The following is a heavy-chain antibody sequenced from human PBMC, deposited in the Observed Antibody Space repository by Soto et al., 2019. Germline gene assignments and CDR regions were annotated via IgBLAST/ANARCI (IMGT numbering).Heavy chain of an antibody. CDR3: ARMTFDDYFDY. CDR2: MYHSGST. CDR1: GGSISSGGYS. V-gene: IGHV4-30-2*01. J-gene: IGHJ4*02. Sequence: SETLSLTCAVSGGSISSGGYSWSWIRQPPGKGLEWIGYMYHSGSTYYNPSLKSRVTISVDTSKNQFSLKLSSVTAADTAVYYCARMTFDDYFDYWGQGTLVTVSS. D-gene: IGHD2-21*02.